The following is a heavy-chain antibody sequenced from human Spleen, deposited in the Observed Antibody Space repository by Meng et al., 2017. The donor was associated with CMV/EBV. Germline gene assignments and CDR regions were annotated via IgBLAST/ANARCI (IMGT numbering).Heavy chain of an antibody. CDR3: AASYSNYVLNF. Sequence: ASVKVSCKASGYTFTAYYIYWVRQAPGQGLEWMGWINPNSGATDYAQKFQGRVTMTRDTSISTAYMDLSRLRSDDTAVYYCAASYSNYVLNFWGQGTLVTVSS. CDR1: GYTFTAYY. CDR2: INPNSGAT. V-gene: IGHV1-2*02. J-gene: IGHJ4*02. D-gene: IGHD4/OR15-4a*01.